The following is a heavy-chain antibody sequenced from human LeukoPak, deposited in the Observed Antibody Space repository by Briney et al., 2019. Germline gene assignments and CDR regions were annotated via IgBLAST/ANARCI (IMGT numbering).Heavy chain of an antibody. J-gene: IGHJ4*02. D-gene: IGHD3-10*01. CDR3: AKVRYYGSGSDGLFDY. CDR2: ISYDGSNK. Sequence: PGGSLRLSCAASGFTFSSYGMHWVRQAPAKGLEWMAVISYDGSNKYYADSVKGRFTISRDNSKNTLYLQMNSLRAEDTAVYYCAKVRYYGSGSDGLFDYWGQGTLVTVSS. V-gene: IGHV3-30*18. CDR1: GFTFSSYG.